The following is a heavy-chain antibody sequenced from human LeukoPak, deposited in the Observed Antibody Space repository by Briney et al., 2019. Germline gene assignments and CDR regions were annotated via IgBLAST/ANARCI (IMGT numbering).Heavy chain of an antibody. CDR3: ARVVGSGWPYFDY. Sequence: GASVKVSCKASGYAFIRYTMHWVRQAPGQRLEWMGWINAGNGNTKYSQKFQGRVTITRDTSASTAYMELSSLRSEDTAVYYCARVVGSGWPYFDYWGQGTLVTVSS. CDR2: INAGNGNT. CDR1: GYAFIRYT. J-gene: IGHJ4*02. V-gene: IGHV1-3*01. D-gene: IGHD6-19*01.